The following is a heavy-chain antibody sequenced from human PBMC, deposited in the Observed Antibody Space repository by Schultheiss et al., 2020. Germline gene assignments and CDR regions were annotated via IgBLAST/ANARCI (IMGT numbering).Heavy chain of an antibody. D-gene: IGHD3-10*01. CDR1: GFSLTTSAMR. V-gene: IGHV4-61*08. Sequence: SGPTLVKPTQTLTLTCTFSGFSLTTSAMRVSWIRQPPGKGLEWIGYIYYSGSTNYNPSLKSRVTISVDTSKNQISLNLTSVTAADTAVYYCARAGTLFISGGYEGGNYFDSWGQGTQVTVSS. J-gene: IGHJ4*02. CDR3: ARAGTLFISGGYEGGNYFDS. CDR2: IYYSGST.